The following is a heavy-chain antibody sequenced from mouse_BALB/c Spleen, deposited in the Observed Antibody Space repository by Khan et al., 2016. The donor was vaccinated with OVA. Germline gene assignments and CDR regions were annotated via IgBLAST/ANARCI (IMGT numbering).Heavy chain of an antibody. D-gene: IGHD2-14*01. J-gene: IGHJ4*01. CDR3: ARGGAAYYRNDGGAMDY. Sequence: QIQLVQSGPELKKPGETVRISCKASGYTFTNAGMQWVQKMPGKGLKWIGWINTHSGVPKYAEDFKRRFAFSLETSASTVYLQITNLKNEDTATYFCARGGAAYYRNDGGAMDYWGQGTSVTVSS. CDR2: INTHSGVP. V-gene: IGHV9-4*02. CDR1: GYTFTNAG.